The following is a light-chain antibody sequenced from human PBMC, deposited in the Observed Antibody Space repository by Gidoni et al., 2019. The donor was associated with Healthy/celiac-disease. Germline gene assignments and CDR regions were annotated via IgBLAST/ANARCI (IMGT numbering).Light chain of an antibody. CDR3: AAWDSTLSAGWV. CDR1: NSNIGSNY. Sequence: QSVLTQPPSVSAAPGQKVTLSCSGSNSNIGSNYVSWYQQLPGTAPKLLIYDNKKRPSGIPDRFSGSKSGTSATLGITGLQTGDEADYYCAAWDSTLSAGWVFGGGTKLTVL. V-gene: IGLV1-51*01. CDR2: DNK. J-gene: IGLJ3*02.